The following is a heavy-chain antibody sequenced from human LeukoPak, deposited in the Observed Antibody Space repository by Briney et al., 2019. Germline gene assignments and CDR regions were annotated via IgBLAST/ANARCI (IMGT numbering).Heavy chain of an antibody. CDR2: INTNTGNP. D-gene: IGHD2-2*01. Sequence: ASVKVSCKASGYTFTSYAMNWVRQAPGQGLEWMGWINTNTGNPTYAQGFTGRFVFSLDTSVSTAYLQISSLKAEDTAVYYCAREQYCSSTSCQGGMDVWGQGTTVTVSS. CDR3: AREQYCSSTSCQGGMDV. CDR1: GYTFTSYA. V-gene: IGHV7-4-1*02. J-gene: IGHJ6*02.